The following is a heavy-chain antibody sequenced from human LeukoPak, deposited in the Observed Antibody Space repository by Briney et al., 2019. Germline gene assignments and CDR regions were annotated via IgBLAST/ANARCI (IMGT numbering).Heavy chain of an antibody. CDR1: GGSISRGDYY. Sequence: PSGTLSLTCTVSGGSISRGDYYWSWIRQPPGEGLEWLGYIYYRGSTYYNPSLKSRLTISVDTSKNRFSPKLSSVTAADTAVYYCAREPRYGGNPHGGFDYWGRRTLVTVSS. D-gene: IGHD4-23*01. CDR3: AREPRYGGNPHGGFDY. CDR2: IYYRGST. J-gene: IGHJ4*02. V-gene: IGHV4-30-4*01.